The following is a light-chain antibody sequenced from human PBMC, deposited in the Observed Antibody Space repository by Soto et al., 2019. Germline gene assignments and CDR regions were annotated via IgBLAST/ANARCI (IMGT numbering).Light chain of an antibody. V-gene: IGKV3-20*01. CDR2: GAS. CDR3: QQCGTSPLT. Sequence: EIVLTQSPRTLSLSPGESATLSCTASQSVRSNSLAWYQQKPGQAPRLLMFGASGRATGTPPRFSGSESGTEFTLTISRLEPEDFAVYYCQQCGTSPLTFGGGTKVDI. J-gene: IGKJ4*01. CDR1: QSVRSNS.